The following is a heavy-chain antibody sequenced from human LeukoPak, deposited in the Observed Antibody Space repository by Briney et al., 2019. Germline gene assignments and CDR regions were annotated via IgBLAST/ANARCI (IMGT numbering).Heavy chain of an antibody. J-gene: IGHJ4*02. CDR1: GFTFSSYS. V-gene: IGHV3-7*01. Sequence: GGSLRLSCAASGFTFSSYSMNCVRQAPGKGLEWVASINQGGSETYYVESVKGRFTISRDNAMNSFFLQMNSLRDEDTAVYYCARLIGDRTIYDYWGQGTLVTVSS. CDR3: ARLIGDRTIYDY. CDR2: INQGGSET. D-gene: IGHD6-6*01.